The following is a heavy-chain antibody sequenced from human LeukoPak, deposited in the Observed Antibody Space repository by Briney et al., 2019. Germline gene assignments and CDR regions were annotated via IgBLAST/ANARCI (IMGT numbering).Heavy chain of an antibody. J-gene: IGHJ4*02. D-gene: IGHD2-21*02. V-gene: IGHV5-51*01. CDR2: IYPGDSDT. CDR1: GYKFTNYC. Sequence: GESLKISCKTSGYKFTNYCIGWVRQMPGKGLEWIGIIYPGDSDTRYSPSFQGQVTISADKSISTAYLQWSSLKASDTAIYYCATSHCAGDCYSPVFEFWGPGSLVTVSS. CDR3: ATSHCAGDCYSPVFEF.